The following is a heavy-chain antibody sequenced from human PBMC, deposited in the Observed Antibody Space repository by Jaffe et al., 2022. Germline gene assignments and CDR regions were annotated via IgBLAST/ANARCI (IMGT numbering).Heavy chain of an antibody. Sequence: EVQLLESGGGLVQPGGSLRLSCAASGFTFSSYAMSWVRQAPGKGLEWVSAISGSGGSTYYADSVKGRFTISRDNSKNTLYLQMNSLRAEDTAVYYCAKIPNEGLGCSGGSCSGYWGQGTLVTVSS. D-gene: IGHD2-15*01. J-gene: IGHJ4*02. CDR3: AKIPNEGLGCSGGSCSGY. V-gene: IGHV3-23*01. CDR1: GFTFSSYA. CDR2: ISGSGGST.